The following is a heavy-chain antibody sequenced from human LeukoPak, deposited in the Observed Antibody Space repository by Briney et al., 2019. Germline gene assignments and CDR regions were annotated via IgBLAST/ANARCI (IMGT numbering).Heavy chain of an antibody. J-gene: IGHJ3*02. Sequence: PSETLSLTCTVSRGSTSTYYWSWIRQPAGKGLEWIGRIYPSGNTNFNPSLMSRVTISVDTSKNQFSLKLSSVTAADTAVYYCARSLYYYGSDSFDIWGQGTMVTVSS. V-gene: IGHV4-4*07. CDR3: ARSLYYYGSDSFDI. D-gene: IGHD3-10*01. CDR1: RGSTSTYY. CDR2: IYPSGNT.